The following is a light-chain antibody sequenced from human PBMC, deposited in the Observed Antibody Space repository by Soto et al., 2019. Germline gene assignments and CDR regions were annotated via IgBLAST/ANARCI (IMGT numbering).Light chain of an antibody. CDR1: SSDVGSYNL. J-gene: IGLJ1*01. Sequence: QSALTHPASVSGSPGQSITISCTGTSSDVGSYNLVSWYQQHPGKAPKLMIYEVSKRPSGVSNRFSGFKSGNTASLTISGLQAEDEADYYCCSYAGSSTYVFGTGTKLTVL. CDR3: CSYAGSSTYV. V-gene: IGLV2-23*02. CDR2: EVS.